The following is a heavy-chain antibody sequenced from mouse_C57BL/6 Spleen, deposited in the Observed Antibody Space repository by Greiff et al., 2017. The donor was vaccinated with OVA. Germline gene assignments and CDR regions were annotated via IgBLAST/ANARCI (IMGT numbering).Heavy chain of an antibody. CDR1: GYTFTSYW. D-gene: IGHD1-1*01. CDR3: ARNGSSSAWFAY. CDR2: IDPSDSYT. Sequence: VQLQQPGAELVMPGASVKLSCKASGYTFTSYWMHWVKQRPGQGLEWIGEIDPSDSYTNYNQKFKGKSTLTVDKSSSTAYMQLSSLTSEDSAVYYCARNGSSSAWFAYWGQGTLVTVSA. V-gene: IGHV1-69*01. J-gene: IGHJ3*01.